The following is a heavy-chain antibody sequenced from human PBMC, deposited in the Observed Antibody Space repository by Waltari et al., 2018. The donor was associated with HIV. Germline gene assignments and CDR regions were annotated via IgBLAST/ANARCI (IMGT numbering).Heavy chain of an antibody. CDR3: ARHSSSSRGWFDP. D-gene: IGHD6-6*01. CDR1: GGSIRSSY. V-gene: IGHV4-59*08. CDR2: IYFSGNT. Sequence: QVQLQESGPGLVKPSETLSLTCTVSGGSIRSSYWRWLRQPPGKGLEWIGYIYFSGNTNYNPSLKSQVTISVDTSKNQFSLKLSSVTAADTAVYYCARHSSSSRGWFDPWGQGTLVTVSS. J-gene: IGHJ5*02.